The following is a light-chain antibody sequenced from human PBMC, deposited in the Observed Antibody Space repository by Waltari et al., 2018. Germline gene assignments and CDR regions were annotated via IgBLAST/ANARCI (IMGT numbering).Light chain of an antibody. Sequence: QSALTQPPSASGSPGQSVPISCTGTSSDIGAYDYVSWYQQRPSKAPNLIIFEGNKLPSGVLVRCSGFKSGNTATLTVVGLRPEDEADYYGSSDAGTNNLVVFGGGTKLTVL. CDR2: EGN. J-gene: IGLJ2*01. V-gene: IGLV2-8*01. CDR3: SSDAGTNNLVV. CDR1: SSDIGAYDY.